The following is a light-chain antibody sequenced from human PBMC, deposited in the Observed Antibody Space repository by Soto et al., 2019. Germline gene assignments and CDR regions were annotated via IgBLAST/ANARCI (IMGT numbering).Light chain of an antibody. CDR1: QIVLYSSNNKNY. CDR3: QQYYSTPQT. J-gene: IGKJ1*01. V-gene: IGKV4-1*01. CDR2: WAS. Sequence: DILITHCPXSLSLXXXXXXXVNXXSIQIVLYSSNNKNYLAWYQQKPGQPPKLLIYWASTRESGVPDRFSGSGSGTDFTLTISSLQAEDVAVYYCQQYYSTPQTFGQGTKVDIK.